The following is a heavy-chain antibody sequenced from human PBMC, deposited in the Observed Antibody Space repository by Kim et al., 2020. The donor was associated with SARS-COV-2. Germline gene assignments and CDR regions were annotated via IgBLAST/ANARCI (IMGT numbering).Heavy chain of an antibody. CDR2: ISSSGSTI. CDR3: ACTGIAAAGSDDAFDI. V-gene: IGHV3-11*01. D-gene: IGHD6-13*01. Sequence: GGSLRLSCAASGFTFSDYYMSWIRQAPGKGLEWVSYISSSGSTIYYADSVKGRFTISRDNAKNSLYLQMNSLRAEDTAVYYCACTGIAAAGSDDAFDIWGQGTMVTVSS. CDR1: GFTFSDYY. J-gene: IGHJ3*02.